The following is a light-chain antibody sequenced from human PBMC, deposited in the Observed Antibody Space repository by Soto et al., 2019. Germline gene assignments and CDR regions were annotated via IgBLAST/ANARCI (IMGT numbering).Light chain of an antibody. CDR3: CSYAGSSTDVV. Sequence: QSVLTQPASVSVSPGQSISISCTGTSSDVGSYNLVSWYQQHPGKAPKLMIYEGSKRPSGVSNRFSGSKSGNTASLTISGLQAEEEADYYCCSYAGSSTDVVFGGGTQLTVL. V-gene: IGLV2-23*01. CDR2: EGS. J-gene: IGLJ2*01. CDR1: SSDVGSYNL.